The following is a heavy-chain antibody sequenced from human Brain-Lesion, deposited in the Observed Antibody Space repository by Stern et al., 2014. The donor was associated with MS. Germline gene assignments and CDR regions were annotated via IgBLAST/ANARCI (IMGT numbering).Heavy chain of an antibody. CDR1: GGSISSSNW. D-gene: IGHD6-13*01. Sequence: VQLVESGPGLVKPSGTLSLTCAVSGGSISSSNWWSWVRQSPGKGLEWIGESDPSGSTIYTPSLQRRVTVSVDTPQKRSSLTLRSVTAADTAVYFCARFPASRPHVFDSWGQGTLVTVSS. V-gene: IGHV4-4*02. CDR2: SDPSGST. CDR3: ARFPASRPHVFDS. J-gene: IGHJ4*02.